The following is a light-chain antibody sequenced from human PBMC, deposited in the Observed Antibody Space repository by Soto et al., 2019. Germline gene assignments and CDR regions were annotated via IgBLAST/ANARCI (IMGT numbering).Light chain of an antibody. CDR1: GSDVGEYNF. CDR2: EVT. J-gene: IGLJ1*01. Sequence: QSVLTQPASVSGSPGQSITISCTGSGSDVGEYNFVSWYQQHPGKVPKLMIYEVTERPSGVSNRFSGSRSGNTASLTISGLQSEYEAEYYRCSRGPRNQYVRGTETELTVL. CDR3: CSRGPRNQYV. V-gene: IGLV2-23*02.